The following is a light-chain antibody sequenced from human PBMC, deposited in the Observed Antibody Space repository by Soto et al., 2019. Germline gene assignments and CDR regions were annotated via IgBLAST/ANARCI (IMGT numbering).Light chain of an antibody. Sequence: DIQLTQSPSFLSASVGDRVTITCRASQGIRSFLAWYQQKPGKAPKLLIYAASTLQSGVPSRFSGSGSGTAFTLTISSLQPEDVATYYCQQLNTYLPLTFGGGTKVEIK. CDR3: QQLNTYLPLT. V-gene: IGKV1-9*01. CDR1: QGIRSF. CDR2: AAS. J-gene: IGKJ4*01.